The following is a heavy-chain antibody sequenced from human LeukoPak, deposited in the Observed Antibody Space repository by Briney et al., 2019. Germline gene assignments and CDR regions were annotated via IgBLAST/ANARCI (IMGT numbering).Heavy chain of an antibody. D-gene: IGHD2-2*02. J-gene: IGHJ6*03. V-gene: IGHV3-23*01. CDR1: FRFHNYA. CDR3: AKAVRAPHRPVYTYYYMDV. Sequence: GGSLRLSCGFRFHNYAVTWVRAAPGTGLEGVSTIRGKCDTTYFAVSVKGRFTISRDHSKNSVFLQMNSLRVDDAAVYYCAKAVRAPHRPVYTYYYMDVWGKGTTVIASS. CDR2: IRGKCDTT.